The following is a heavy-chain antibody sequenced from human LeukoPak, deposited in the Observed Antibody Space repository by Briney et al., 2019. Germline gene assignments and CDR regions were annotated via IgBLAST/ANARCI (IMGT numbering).Heavy chain of an antibody. Sequence: PSETLSLTCAISGGSISSNNWWSWVRQSPGKGLEWIGEMYHSGNTNYNPSLKSRVTISVDTSKNQFSLKLSSVTAADTAVYYCARGPPLTLYYYDSSGYYKSIWFDPWGQGTLVTVSS. J-gene: IGHJ5*02. CDR3: ARGPPLTLYYYDSSGYYKSIWFDP. D-gene: IGHD3-22*01. V-gene: IGHV4-4*02. CDR2: MYHSGNT. CDR1: GGSISSNNW.